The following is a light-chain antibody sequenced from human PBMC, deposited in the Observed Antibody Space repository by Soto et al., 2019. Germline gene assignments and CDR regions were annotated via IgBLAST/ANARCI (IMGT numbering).Light chain of an antibody. CDR3: QSYDSSREV. Sequence: QSVLTQPPSVSGAPGQRVTISCTGSSSNIGAGYDVHWYQQLPGTAPKLLIYGNSNRPSGVPDRFSGSKSGTSASLAITGLQAEDEADYYCQSYDSSREVFGGGTKLT. V-gene: IGLV1-40*01. CDR1: SSNIGAGYD. J-gene: IGLJ2*01. CDR2: GNS.